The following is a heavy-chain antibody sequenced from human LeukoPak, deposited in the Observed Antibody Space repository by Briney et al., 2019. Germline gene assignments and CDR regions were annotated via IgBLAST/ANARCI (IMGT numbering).Heavy chain of an antibody. J-gene: IGHJ4*02. Sequence: SETLSLTCAVYGGSFSGYYWSWIRQPPGKGLEWIGEINHSGSTNYNPSLKSRVTISVDTSKNQFSLKLSSVTAADTAVYYCARDRGSSGWRGVPTFDYWGQGTLVTVSS. CDR2: INHSGST. D-gene: IGHD6-19*01. V-gene: IGHV4-34*01. CDR1: GGSFSGYY. CDR3: ARDRGSSGWRGVPTFDY.